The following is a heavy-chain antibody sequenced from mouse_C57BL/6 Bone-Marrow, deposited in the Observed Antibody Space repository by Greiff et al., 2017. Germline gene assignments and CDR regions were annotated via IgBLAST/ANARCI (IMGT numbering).Heavy chain of an antibody. D-gene: IGHD1-1*01. V-gene: IGHV14-2*01. CDR3: TKSLIYYGTNY. J-gene: IGHJ2*01. CDR2: IDPEDGET. Sequence: VQLKQSGAELVKPGASVKLSCTASGFNIKDYYIHWVKQRTEQGLEWIGRIDPEDGETKYAPKFQDKATITADTSSNTAYLQLSSLTSDDTAVYYCTKSLIYYGTNYWGQGTTLTVSS. CDR1: GFNIKDYY.